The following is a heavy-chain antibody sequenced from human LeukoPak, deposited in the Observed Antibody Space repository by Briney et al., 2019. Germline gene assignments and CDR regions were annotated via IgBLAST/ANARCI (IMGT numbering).Heavy chain of an antibody. CDR1: GYSISSGYY. CDR3: ARVSGDYGDWFDP. CDR2: IYHSGST. J-gene: IGHJ5*02. D-gene: IGHD4-17*01. V-gene: IGHV4-38-2*02. Sequence: PSETLSLTCTVSGYSISSGYYWGWIRQPPGKGLEWIGSIYHSGSTYYNPSLKSRVTISVDTSKNQFSLKLSSVTAADTAVYYCARVSGDYGDWFDPWGQGALVTVSS.